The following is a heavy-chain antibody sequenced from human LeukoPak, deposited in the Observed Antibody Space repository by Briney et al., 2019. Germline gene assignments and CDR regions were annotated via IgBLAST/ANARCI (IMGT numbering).Heavy chain of an antibody. CDR2: IYDSGST. CDR1: GGSISSYY. J-gene: IGHJ4*02. D-gene: IGHD6-19*01. CDR3: ARLIKVSSGWCDY. Sequence: SETLSLTCTVSGGSISSYYWSWIRQPPGKGLEWIGFIYDSGSTNYNPSLKSRVTISVDTSKNQFSLKLSSVTAADTAVYYCARLIKVSSGWCDYWGQGTLVTVSS. V-gene: IGHV4-59*12.